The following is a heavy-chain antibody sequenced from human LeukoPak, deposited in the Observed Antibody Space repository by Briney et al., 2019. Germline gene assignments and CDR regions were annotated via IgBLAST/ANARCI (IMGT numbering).Heavy chain of an antibody. CDR3: ASSRPWGVVRYYFDY. J-gene: IGHJ4*02. CDR1: GFTFSSYS. Sequence: GGSLRLSCAASGFTFSSYSMNWVRQAPGKGLEWVSSISSSSSYIYYADSVKGRFTISRDNAKNSLYLQMNSLRAEDTAVYYCASSRPWGVVRYYFDYWGQGTLVTVSS. V-gene: IGHV3-21*01. D-gene: IGHD4-23*01. CDR2: ISSSSSYI.